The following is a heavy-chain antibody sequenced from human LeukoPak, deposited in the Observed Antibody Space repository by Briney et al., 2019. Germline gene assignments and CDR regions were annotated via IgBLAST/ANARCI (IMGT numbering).Heavy chain of an antibody. D-gene: IGHD3-22*01. Sequence: ASVKVSCKASGGTFSSYAISWVRQAPGQGLEWMGGIIPIFGTANYAQKFQGRVTITADESTGTAYMELSSLRSEDTAVYYCAREYYYDSSGYFDYWGQGTLVTVSS. V-gene: IGHV1-69*13. CDR3: AREYYYDSSGYFDY. CDR1: GGTFSSYA. CDR2: IIPIFGTA. J-gene: IGHJ4*02.